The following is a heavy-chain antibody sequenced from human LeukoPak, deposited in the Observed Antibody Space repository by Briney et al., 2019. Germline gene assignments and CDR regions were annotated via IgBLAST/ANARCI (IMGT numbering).Heavy chain of an antibody. V-gene: IGHV4-39*01. CDR2: IYYSGST. Sequence: SETLSLTCTVSGGSISSSSYYWGWIRQPPGKGLEWIGSIYYSGSTYYNPSLKSRVTISVDTSKNQFSLKLSSVTAADTAVYYCARQGGEYGDFDYWGQGTLVTVSS. CDR1: GGSISSSSYY. D-gene: IGHD3-16*01. J-gene: IGHJ4*02. CDR3: ARQGGEYGDFDY.